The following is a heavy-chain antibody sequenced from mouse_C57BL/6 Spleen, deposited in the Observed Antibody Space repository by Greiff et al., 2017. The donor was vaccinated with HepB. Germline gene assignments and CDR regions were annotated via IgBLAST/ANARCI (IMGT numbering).Heavy chain of an antibody. CDR2: IDPSDSYT. D-gene: IGHD1-1*01. CDR1: GYTFTSYW. J-gene: IGHJ2*01. V-gene: IGHV1-69*01. Sequence: QVQLQQPGAELVMPGASVKLSCKASGYTFTSYWMHWMKQRPGQGLEWIGEIDPSDSYTNYNQKFKGKSTLTVDKSSSTAYMQLSSLTSEDSAVYYCARGDSSYNFDYWGQGTTLTVSS. CDR3: ARGDSSYNFDY.